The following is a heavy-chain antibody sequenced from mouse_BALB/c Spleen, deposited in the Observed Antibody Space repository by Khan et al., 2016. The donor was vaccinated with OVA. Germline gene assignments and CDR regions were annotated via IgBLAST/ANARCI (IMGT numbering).Heavy chain of an antibody. D-gene: IGHD3-3*01. CDR2: ISYSGTT. V-gene: IGHV3-2*02. J-gene: IGHJ3*01. CDR3: ARGRAY. CDR1: GYSITSDYA. Sequence: EVELVESGPGLVKPSQSLSLTCTVTGYSITSDYAWNWIRQFPGNKLEWMGSISYSGTTSYPPSLKSRVSITRDTSKNQFFLQLNSVTTEDTATYFCARGRAYWGQGTLVTVSA.